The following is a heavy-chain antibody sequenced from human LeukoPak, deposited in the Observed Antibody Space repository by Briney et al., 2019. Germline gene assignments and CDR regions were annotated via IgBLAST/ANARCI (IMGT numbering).Heavy chain of an antibody. Sequence: SGTLSLTCTVSGGSISSGDYYWSWIRQPPGKGLEWIGDINYSGSTYCNPSLKRRVIISVDTSKNQFSLKLSSVTAADTGVYYWARVVPAAGRIDDWGQGTLVTVSS. J-gene: IGHJ4*02. CDR1: GGSISSGDYY. CDR2: INYSGST. V-gene: IGHV4-30-4*08. CDR3: ARVVPAAGRIDD. D-gene: IGHD2-2*01.